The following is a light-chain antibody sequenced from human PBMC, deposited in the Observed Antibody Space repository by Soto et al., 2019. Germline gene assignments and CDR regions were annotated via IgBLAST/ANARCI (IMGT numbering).Light chain of an antibody. CDR1: SSNIGAGFD. V-gene: IGLV1-40*01. CDR3: QSSDSSLSGPRV. Sequence: QSVLTQPPSVSGAPGQRVTISCTGSSSNIGAGFDVHWYQQLPGTAPKLLIYGNSNQPSGVPDRFSGSKSGTLASLAITGLQAEDEADYYCQSSDSSLSGPRVFGGGTKLTVL. CDR2: GNS. J-gene: IGLJ2*01.